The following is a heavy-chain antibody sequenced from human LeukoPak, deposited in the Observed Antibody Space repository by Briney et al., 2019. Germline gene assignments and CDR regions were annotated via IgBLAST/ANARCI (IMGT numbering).Heavy chain of an antibody. Sequence: PGGSLRLSCAASGFTFSSYWMSWVRQAPGKGLEWVANIKQDGSEKYYVDSVKGRFTISRDNAKNSLYLQMNSLRAEDTAVYYSARDSGYGSGSLGSDYWGQGTLVTVSS. J-gene: IGHJ4*02. D-gene: IGHD3-10*01. CDR2: IKQDGSEK. CDR1: GFTFSSYW. V-gene: IGHV3-7*01. CDR3: ARDSGYGSGSLGSDY.